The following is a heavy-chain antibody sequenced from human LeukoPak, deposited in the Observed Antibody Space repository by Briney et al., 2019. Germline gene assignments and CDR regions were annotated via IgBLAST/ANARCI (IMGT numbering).Heavy chain of an antibody. J-gene: IGHJ4*02. Sequence: GGSLRLSCAASGFNFRNYAMNWVRQAPGKGLEWVSAISASGGRTYSADSVKGRFTISRDNSKNTLYLQMNSLRAEDTAVYYCARGGYYYDSSGLDYWGQGTLVTVSS. CDR2: ISASGGRT. V-gene: IGHV3-23*01. CDR1: GFNFRNYA. CDR3: ARGGYYYDSSGLDY. D-gene: IGHD3-22*01.